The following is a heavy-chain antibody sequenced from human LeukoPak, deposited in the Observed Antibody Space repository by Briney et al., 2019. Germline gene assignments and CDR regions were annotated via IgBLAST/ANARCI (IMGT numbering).Heavy chain of an antibody. D-gene: IGHD6-19*01. J-gene: IGHJ5*02. V-gene: IGHV4-61*02. CDR1: GGSISSGSYY. CDR2: IYTSGST. Sequence: PSQTLSLTCTVSGGSISSGSYYWSWTRQPAGKGLEWIGRIYTSGSTNYNPSLKSRVTISVDTSKNQFSLKLSSVTAADTAVYYCARAKYSSGWYNWFDPWGQGTLVTVSS. CDR3: ARAKYSSGWYNWFDP.